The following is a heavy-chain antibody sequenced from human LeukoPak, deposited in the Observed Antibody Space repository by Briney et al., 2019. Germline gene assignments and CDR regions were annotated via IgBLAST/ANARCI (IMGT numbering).Heavy chain of an antibody. Sequence: SETLSLTCTVSGGYLRSSSYYWGWPRHPPGRGLEWFGSIYYSGSTYYNPSLKSRVTISVDTSKNQFSLKLSSVTAADTAVYYCARLETVTTLFDYWGQGTLVTVSS. V-gene: IGHV4-39*01. CDR3: ARLETVTTLFDY. CDR1: GGYLRSSSYY. CDR2: IYYSGST. D-gene: IGHD4-11*01. J-gene: IGHJ4*02.